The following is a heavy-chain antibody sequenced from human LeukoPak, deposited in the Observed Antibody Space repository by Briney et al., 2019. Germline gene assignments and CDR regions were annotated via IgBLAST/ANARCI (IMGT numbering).Heavy chain of an antibody. V-gene: IGHV3-30*02. CDR1: GFTFSSYG. CDR3: AKDGGYCSSTSCYTETYFDY. J-gene: IGHJ4*02. Sequence: GGSLRLSCAASGFTFSSYGMHWVRQAPGKGLEWVAFIRYDGSNKYYADSVKGRFTISRDNSKNTLYLQMNSLRAEDTAVYYCAKDGGYCSSTSCYTETYFDYWGQGTLVTVSS. D-gene: IGHD2-2*02. CDR2: IRYDGSNK.